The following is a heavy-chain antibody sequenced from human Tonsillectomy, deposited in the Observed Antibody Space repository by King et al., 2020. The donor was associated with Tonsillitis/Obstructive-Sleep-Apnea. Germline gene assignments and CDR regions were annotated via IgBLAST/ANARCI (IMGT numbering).Heavy chain of an antibody. V-gene: IGHV1-69*01. J-gene: IGHJ5*02. CDR2: ILPIFGIT. Sequence: VQLVESGAEVKKPGSSVKVSCRASGGSFRTHAISWVRQAPGQGLEWMGGILPIFGITNYAQKFQGRVMITADESTSTAYMELSSLTSEDTAMYYCARGTEPAAIRICFDPWGQGTLVTVSS. CDR3: ARGTEPAAIRICFDP. CDR1: GGSFRTHA. D-gene: IGHD2-2*02.